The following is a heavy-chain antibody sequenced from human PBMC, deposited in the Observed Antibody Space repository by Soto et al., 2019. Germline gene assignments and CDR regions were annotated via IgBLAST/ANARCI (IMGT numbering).Heavy chain of an antibody. J-gene: IGHJ4*02. Sequence: QVQLAQSGAEVKKPGASVRVSCRVSGKTLTELAMHWVRQAPGKGLEWMGGFDPEQGEAIYSKTFQGRVTVTEDTSTDSAYLELSDLRSEDTAVYYCATDGYYDNSGYPDYWGQGTLVIVSA. V-gene: IGHV1-24*01. CDR2: FDPEQGEA. CDR3: ATDGYYDNSGYPDY. CDR1: GKTLTELA. D-gene: IGHD3-22*01.